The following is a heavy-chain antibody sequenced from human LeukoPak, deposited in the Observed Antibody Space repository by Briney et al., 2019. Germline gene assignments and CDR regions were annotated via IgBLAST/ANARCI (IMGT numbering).Heavy chain of an antibody. Sequence: GGSLRLSCAASGFTFNTYWMHWVRQAPGKGLVWVSPINPDGTVTTYADSVKGRFTISRVNAKNTLYLQMNSLKAEDTAVYYCVRDSPSGFFDLWGRGTLVTVSS. J-gene: IGHJ2*01. D-gene: IGHD6-19*01. CDR1: GFTFNTYW. V-gene: IGHV3-74*01. CDR2: INPDGTVT. CDR3: VRDSPSGFFDL.